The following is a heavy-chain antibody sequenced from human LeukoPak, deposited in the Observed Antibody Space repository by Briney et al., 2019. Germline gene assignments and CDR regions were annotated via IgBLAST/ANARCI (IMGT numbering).Heavy chain of an antibody. V-gene: IGHV4-30-2*01. CDR3: ARGRNFLY. CDR1: GGSISSGGYS. J-gene: IGHJ4*02. CDR2: IYHSGTT. Sequence: MSSQTLSLTCAVSGGSISSGGYSWSWIRQPPGKGLEWIGYIYHSGTTNYNPSLKSRVTISVDKSKNQFSLKLSSVTAADTAVYYCARGRNFLYWGQGTLVTVSS.